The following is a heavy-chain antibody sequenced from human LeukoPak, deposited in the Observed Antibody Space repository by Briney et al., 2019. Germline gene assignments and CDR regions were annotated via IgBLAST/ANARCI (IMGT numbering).Heavy chain of an antibody. CDR1: GGSISSISYY. CDR2: IYYTGST. Sequence: SETLSLTCTISGGSISSISYYWGWIRQPPGKGLEWIGSIYYTGSTYYNPSLKSRVTVSVDTSKNQFSLNLRSVTAADTAVYYCARETPGAGHFDYWGQGSLVTVSS. D-gene: IGHD7-27*01. J-gene: IGHJ4*02. CDR3: ARETPGAGHFDY. V-gene: IGHV4-39*02.